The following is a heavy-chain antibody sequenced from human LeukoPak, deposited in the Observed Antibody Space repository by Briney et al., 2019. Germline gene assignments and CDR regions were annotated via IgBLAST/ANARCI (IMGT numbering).Heavy chain of an antibody. V-gene: IGHV4-34*01. D-gene: IGHD6-19*01. CDR1: GGSFSGYY. J-gene: IGHJ4*02. CDR3: ARQGQWLTPVRY. CDR2: INHSGST. Sequence: SETLSLTCAVYGGSFSGYYWSWIRQPPGKGLEWIGEINHSGSTNYNPSLKSRVTISVDTSKNQFSLKLSSVTAEDTAVYYCARQGQWLTPVRYWGQGTLVTVSS.